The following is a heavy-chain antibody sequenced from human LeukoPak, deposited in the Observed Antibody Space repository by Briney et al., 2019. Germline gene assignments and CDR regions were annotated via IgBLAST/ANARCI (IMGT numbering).Heavy chain of an antibody. J-gene: IGHJ4*02. D-gene: IGHD6-13*01. Sequence: ASVKVSCKASGYTFTGYYVHWVRQAPGQGLEWMGWINPNSGGTNYAQKFQGRVTMTRDTSISTAYMELSRLRSDDTAVYYCAREVRVAAAVTGYWGQGTLVTVSS. V-gene: IGHV1-2*02. CDR3: AREVRVAAAVTGY. CDR2: INPNSGGT. CDR1: GYTFTGYY.